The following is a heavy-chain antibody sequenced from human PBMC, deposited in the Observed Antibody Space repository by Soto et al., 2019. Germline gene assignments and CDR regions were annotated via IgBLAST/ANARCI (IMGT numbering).Heavy chain of an antibody. CDR2: IYYSGST. D-gene: IGHD6-13*01. CDR1: GGSISSYY. V-gene: IGHV4-59*01. Sequence: SETLSLTCTVSGGSISSYYWSWIRQPPGKGLEWIGYIYYSGSTNYNPSLKSRVTISVDTSKNQFSLKLSSVTAADTAVYYCARSPQQLVPYYAFDIWGQGTMVTVSS. CDR3: ARSPQQLVPYYAFDI. J-gene: IGHJ3*02.